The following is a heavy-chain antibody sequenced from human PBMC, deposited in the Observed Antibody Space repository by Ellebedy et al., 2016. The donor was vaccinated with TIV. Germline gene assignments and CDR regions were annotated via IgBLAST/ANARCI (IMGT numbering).Heavy chain of an antibody. J-gene: IGHJ4*02. Sequence: GESLKISCKGSGYSFTSYWIGWVRQMPGKGLEWMGRIDPSDSYTNYSPSFQGHVTISADKSVSTAYLQWSSLKASDTAMYYCARRGKMTTVTTDDYWGQGTLVTVSS. CDR1: GYSFTSYW. D-gene: IGHD4-11*01. CDR3: ARRGKMTTVTTDDY. CDR2: IDPSDSYT. V-gene: IGHV5-10-1*01.